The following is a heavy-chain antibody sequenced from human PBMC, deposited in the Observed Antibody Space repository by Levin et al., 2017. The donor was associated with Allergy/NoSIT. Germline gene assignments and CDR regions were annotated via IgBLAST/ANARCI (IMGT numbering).Heavy chain of an antibody. V-gene: IGHV3-74*01. CDR2: IISDDSDT. CDR1: GFTFSRYY. D-gene: IGHD2-2*01. J-gene: IGHJ5*01. CDR3: ARGGCSSTSCLDS. Sequence: GESLKISCSASGFTFSRYYMHWVRQAPGEGLVWVSRIISDDSDTNYADSLKGRFTISRDNAKNTLYLQMNSLRAEDTAVYYCARGGCSSTSCLDSWGQGTLVTVAS.